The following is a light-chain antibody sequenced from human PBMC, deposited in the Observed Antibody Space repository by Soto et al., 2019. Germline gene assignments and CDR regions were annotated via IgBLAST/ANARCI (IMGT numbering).Light chain of an antibody. CDR3: QQYNNWPYT. CDR2: GAS. J-gene: IGKJ2*01. Sequence: EIVMTQSPATLSVSPGERATLSCRASQSVSSNLAWYQQKPGQAPRLLIYGASTRASGITARFSGNVSGTEFTLTISSLQSEDFAVYYCQQYNNWPYTFGQGTKLEIK. CDR1: QSVSSN. V-gene: IGKV3-15*01.